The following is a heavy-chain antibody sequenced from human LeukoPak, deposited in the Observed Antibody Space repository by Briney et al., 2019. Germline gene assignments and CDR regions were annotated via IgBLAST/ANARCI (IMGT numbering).Heavy chain of an antibody. CDR2: IITIFGTA. Sequence: SVKVSCKASGGTFSSYAISWVRQAPGQGLEWMGGIITIFGTANYAQKFQGRVTITTDESTSTAYMELSSLRSEDTAVYYCARDSGYYDILTGYPLPVGYFDYWGQGTLVTVSS. D-gene: IGHD3-9*01. V-gene: IGHV1-69*05. CDR1: GGTFSSYA. J-gene: IGHJ4*02. CDR3: ARDSGYYDILTGYPLPVGYFDY.